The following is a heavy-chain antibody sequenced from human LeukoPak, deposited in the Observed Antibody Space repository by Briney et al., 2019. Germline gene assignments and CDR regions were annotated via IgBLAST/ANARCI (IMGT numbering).Heavy chain of an antibody. V-gene: IGHV1-58*02. CDR3: SAGTPNIVAHDAFDI. CDR2: IFVGSGNT. CDR1: GFTFTSSA. J-gene: IGHJ3*02. Sequence: TSVRVSCKASGFTFTSSAMQWVRQARGQGLEWIGWIFVGSGNTNYAHKFQERVTITTNMSTSTAYMELSSLISEDTAVYYCSAGTPNIVAHDAFDIWGQGTMVTVSS. D-gene: IGHD5-12*01.